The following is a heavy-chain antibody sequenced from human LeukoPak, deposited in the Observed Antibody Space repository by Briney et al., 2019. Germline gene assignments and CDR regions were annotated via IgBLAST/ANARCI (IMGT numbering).Heavy chain of an antibody. J-gene: IGHJ5*02. CDR1: GGSFSGYY. CDR3: ARGLSCGGDCYPNWFDP. CDR2: INHSGST. D-gene: IGHD2-21*02. Sequence: PSEILSLTCAVYGGSFSGYYWSWIRQPPGKGLEWIGEINHSGSTNYNPSLKSRVTISVDTSKNQFSLKLSSVTAADTAAYYCARGLSCGGDCYPNWFDPWGQGTLVTVSS. V-gene: IGHV4-34*01.